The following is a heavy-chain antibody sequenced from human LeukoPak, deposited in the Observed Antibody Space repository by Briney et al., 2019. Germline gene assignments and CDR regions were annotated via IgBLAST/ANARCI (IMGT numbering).Heavy chain of an antibody. J-gene: IGHJ4*02. D-gene: IGHD3-9*01. CDR2: IIPIFGTA. CDR3: ARVSGYYNVDY. V-gene: IGHV1-69*01. CDR1: GGTFSSYA. Sequence: SSVKVSCKASGGTFSSYAISWVRQAPGQGLEWMGGIIPIFGTANYAQKFQGRVTITADESTSTAYMEPSSLRSEDTAVYYCARVSGYYNVDYWGQGTLVTVSS.